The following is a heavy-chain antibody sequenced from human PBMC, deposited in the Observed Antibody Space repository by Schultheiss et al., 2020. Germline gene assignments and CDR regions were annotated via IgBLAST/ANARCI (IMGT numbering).Heavy chain of an antibody. CDR2: IYYSGST. Sequence: SETMSLTCTVSAGSISSGGYYWSWIRQHPGKGLEWIGYIYYSGSTYYNPSLKSRVTISVDTSKNQFSLKLSSVTAADTAVYYCARVVGYCSGGSCYRNHRNWFDPWGQGTLVTVSS. CDR3: ARVVGYCSGGSCYRNHRNWFDP. J-gene: IGHJ5*02. V-gene: IGHV4-31*03. CDR1: AGSISSGGYY. D-gene: IGHD2-15*01.